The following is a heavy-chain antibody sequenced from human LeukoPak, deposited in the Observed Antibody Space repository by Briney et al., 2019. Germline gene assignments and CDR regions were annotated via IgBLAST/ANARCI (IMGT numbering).Heavy chain of an antibody. CDR3: ARGVRLGELSLAH. CDR1: GGSFSGYY. J-gene: IGHJ4*02. D-gene: IGHD3-16*02. CDR2: INHSGST. Sequence: TSETLSLTCAVYGGSFSGYYWSWIRQPPGKGLEWIGEINHSGSTNYNPSLKSRVTISVDTSKNQFSLKLSSVTAADTAVYYCARGVRLGELSLAHWGQGTLVTVSS. V-gene: IGHV4-34*01.